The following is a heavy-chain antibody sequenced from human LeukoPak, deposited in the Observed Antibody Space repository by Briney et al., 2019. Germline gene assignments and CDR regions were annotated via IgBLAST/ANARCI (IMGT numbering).Heavy chain of an antibody. Sequence: GGSLSHSCAASGFTFSSYCMNLVRQAPGKGLGWVSSITSSSSYIYYADPVKGRFTISRDNAKNSLYLQMNSLRAEDTAVYYCARKGGATTYGYYYYYMDVWGKGTTVTISS. CDR3: ARKGGATTYGYYYYYMDV. D-gene: IGHD1-26*01. J-gene: IGHJ6*03. CDR2: ITSSSSYI. CDR1: GFTFSSYC. V-gene: IGHV3-21*01.